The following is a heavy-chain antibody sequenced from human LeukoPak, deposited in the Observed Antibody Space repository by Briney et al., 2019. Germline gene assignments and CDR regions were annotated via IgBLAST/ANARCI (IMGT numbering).Heavy chain of an antibody. CDR2: IIPIFGTA. CDR3: AGSGSTVVLFDY. Sequence: ASVKVSCKASGGTFSSYAISWVRQAPGQGLEWMGGIIPIFGTANHAQKFQGRVTITTDESTSTAYMELSSLRSEDTAVYYCAGSGSTVVLFDYWGQGTLVTVSS. V-gene: IGHV1-69*05. CDR1: GGTFSSYA. D-gene: IGHD4-23*01. J-gene: IGHJ4*02.